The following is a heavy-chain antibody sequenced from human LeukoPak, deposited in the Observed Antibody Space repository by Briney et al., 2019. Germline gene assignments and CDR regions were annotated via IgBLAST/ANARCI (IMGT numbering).Heavy chain of an antibody. D-gene: IGHD5-18*01. V-gene: IGHV3-7*03. CDR3: VSPGENGYLRY. CDR1: GFTFSNYW. J-gene: IGHJ1*01. Sequence: PGGSLRLSCAASGFTFSNYWMTWVRQAPGRGPEWVANIKEDGSQKYYVDSVMGRFSISRDNAKHSVYLEMDSLRAEDTAIYYCVSPGENGYLRYWGQGTLVIVSS. CDR2: IKEDGSQK.